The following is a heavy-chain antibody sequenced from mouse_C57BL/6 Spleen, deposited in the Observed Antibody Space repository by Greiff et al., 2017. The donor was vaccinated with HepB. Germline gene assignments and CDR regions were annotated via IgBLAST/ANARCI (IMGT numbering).Heavy chain of an antibody. CDR2: IDPSDSYT. V-gene: IGHV1-50*01. D-gene: IGHD2-3*01. CDR3: ARQWLLRTNYYAMDY. Sequence: QVQLKQPGAELVKPGASVKLSCKASGYTFTSYWMQWVKQRPGQGLEWIGEIDPSDSYTNYNQKFKGKATLTVDTSSSTAYMQLSSLTSEDSAVYYCARQWLLRTNYYAMDYWGQGTSVTVSS. J-gene: IGHJ4*01. CDR1: GYTFTSYW.